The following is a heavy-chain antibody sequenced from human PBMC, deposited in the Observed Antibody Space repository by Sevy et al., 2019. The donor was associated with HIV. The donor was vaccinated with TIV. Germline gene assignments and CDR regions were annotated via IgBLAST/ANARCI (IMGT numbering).Heavy chain of an antibody. J-gene: IGHJ4*02. CDR2: IYSDGTT. D-gene: IGHD5-18*01. CDR1: GFTVNSNY. V-gene: IGHV3-66*01. CDR3: ARGKSGDGYALNY. Sequence: GGSLRLSCAASGFTVNSNYMTWVRQAPGKGLEGVSVIYSDGTTYHADSVKDRFTISRDNSKNTLYLQMNSLRAEDTAVYYCARGKSGDGYALNYRGQGTLVTVSS.